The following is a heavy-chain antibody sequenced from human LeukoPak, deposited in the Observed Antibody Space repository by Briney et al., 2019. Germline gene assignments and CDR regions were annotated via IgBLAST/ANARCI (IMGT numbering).Heavy chain of an antibody. Sequence: GGSLRLSCAASGFTFSNYAMSWVRRAPGKGLEWFSTVSDKGDATAHADSVKGRFTISRDNAKNTLSLLMNILRAEDTAVYYCARVGPLATRSAGHYYFDLWGRGTLVTVSS. CDR2: VSDKGDAT. J-gene: IGHJ2*01. CDR1: GFTFSNYA. V-gene: IGHV3-23*01. D-gene: IGHD3-10*01. CDR3: ARVGPLATRSAGHYYFDL.